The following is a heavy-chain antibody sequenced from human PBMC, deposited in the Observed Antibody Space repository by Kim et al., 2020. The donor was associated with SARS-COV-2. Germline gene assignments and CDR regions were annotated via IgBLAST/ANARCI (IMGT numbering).Heavy chain of an antibody. CDR2: ISGSGGST. Sequence: GGSLRLSCAASGFTFSSYAMSWVRQAPGKGLEWVSAISGSGGSTYYADSVKGRFTISRDNSKNTLYLXMNSLRAEDTXXYYCXKFNYAVTTRRNWFDPWGXGTXXXVSX. V-gene: IGHV3-23*01. CDR3: XKFNYAVTTRRNWFDP. CDR1: GFTFSSYA. J-gene: IGHJ5*02. D-gene: IGHD4-17*01.